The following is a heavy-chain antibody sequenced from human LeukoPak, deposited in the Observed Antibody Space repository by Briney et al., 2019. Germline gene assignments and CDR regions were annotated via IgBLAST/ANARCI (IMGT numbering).Heavy chain of an antibody. J-gene: IGHJ4*02. CDR2: INPNNGGT. Sequence: GASVTVSCKASGYTFTGYYMHWVRQAPGQGLEWMGWINPNNGGTNYAQKFQGTVTMTRDTSISTAYMELSRLRSDDTAVYYCARGRDSSGSYYGDMAYWGQGTLVTVSS. D-gene: IGHD3-22*01. CDR3: ARGRDSSGSYYGDMAY. CDR1: GYTFTGYY. V-gene: IGHV1-2*02.